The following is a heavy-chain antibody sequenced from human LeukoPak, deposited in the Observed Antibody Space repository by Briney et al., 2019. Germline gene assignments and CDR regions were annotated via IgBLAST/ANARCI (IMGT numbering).Heavy chain of an antibody. Sequence: GGSLRLSCGVSGFILSGYWMRWVRHPPGKGVEWVANIIQEGSDKYYVDSVKGRFTISRDNAKNSLYLQMNSLKAEDTAVYYCARGVAGDYIMSKYYFFYMDVWGKGTTVTVSS. CDR2: IIQEGSDK. CDR1: GFILSGYW. J-gene: IGHJ6*03. CDR3: ARGVAGDYIMSKYYFFYMDV. D-gene: IGHD6-19*01. V-gene: IGHV3-7*01.